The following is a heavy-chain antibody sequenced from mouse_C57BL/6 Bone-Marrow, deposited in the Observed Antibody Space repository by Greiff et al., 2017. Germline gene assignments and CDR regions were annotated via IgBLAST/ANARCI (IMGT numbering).Heavy chain of an antibody. D-gene: IGHD2-12*01. CDR3: ARSYDGPLFAY. CDR2: IWWDDDK. J-gene: IGHJ3*01. Sequence: QVTLKESSPGILQPSQTLSLTCYFSGFSLSTFGMGVGWIRQPSGKGLEWLAHIWWDDDKYYNPALKSRLTISKDTSNNQVFLKIANVDTADTATYYCARSYDGPLFAYWCQGTLFTVSS. CDR1: GFSLSTFGMG. V-gene: IGHV8-8*01.